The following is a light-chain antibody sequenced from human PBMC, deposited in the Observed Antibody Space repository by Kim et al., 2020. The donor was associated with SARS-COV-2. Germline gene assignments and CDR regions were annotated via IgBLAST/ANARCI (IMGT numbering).Light chain of an antibody. Sequence: SASVGGRVTITCRASQSIRSRLAWYQQKPGKAPYLLIYKASSLGGGVPSRFSGSGSGTEFTLTISSLQPDDFATYFCQQYNSYPLTFGGGTKLEI. V-gene: IGKV1-5*03. CDR3: QQYNSYPLT. J-gene: IGKJ4*01. CDR1: QSIRSR. CDR2: KAS.